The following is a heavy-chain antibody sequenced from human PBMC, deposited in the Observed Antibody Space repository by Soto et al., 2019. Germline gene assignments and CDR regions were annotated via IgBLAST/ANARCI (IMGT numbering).Heavy chain of an antibody. Sequence: SLRLSCAASGFTFDDYAMHWVRQAPGKGLEWVSGISWNSGSIGYADSVKGRFTISRDNAKNSLYLQMNSLRAEDTALYYCAKDSSSHLYYYYYMDVWGKGTTVTVSS. CDR2: ISWNSGSI. J-gene: IGHJ6*03. V-gene: IGHV3-9*01. CDR3: AKDSSSHLYYYYYMDV. D-gene: IGHD6-6*01. CDR1: GFTFDDYA.